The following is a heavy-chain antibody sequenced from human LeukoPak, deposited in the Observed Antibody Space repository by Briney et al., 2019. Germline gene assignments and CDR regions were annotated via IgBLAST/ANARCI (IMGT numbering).Heavy chain of an antibody. J-gene: IGHJ4*02. CDR1: GFTFSSYG. CDR3: AKAQEHYFDY. D-gene: IGHD1-26*01. V-gene: IGHV3-33*06. Sequence: GRSLRLSCAASGFTFSSYGMHWVRQAPGRGLEWVAVIWYDGSNKYYADSVKGRFTISRDNSKNTLYLQMNSLRAEDTAVYYCAKAQEHYFDYWGQGTLVTVSS. CDR2: IWYDGSNK.